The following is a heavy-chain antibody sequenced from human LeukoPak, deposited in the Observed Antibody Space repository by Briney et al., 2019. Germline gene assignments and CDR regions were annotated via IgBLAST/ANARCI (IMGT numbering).Heavy chain of an antibody. V-gene: IGHV3-23*01. J-gene: IGHJ6*02. CDR1: GFTFSSYA. CDR2: ISGSGDSA. Sequence: LPGGSLRLSCAASGFTFSSYAMTWVRQAPGKGLEWVSAISGSGDSAYYADSVKGRFTISRDNSKNTLYLQMDGLGAENTAVYYCAKFSGSYYYYYAMDVWGQGTTVTVSS. D-gene: IGHD1-26*01. CDR3: AKFSGSYYYYYAMDV.